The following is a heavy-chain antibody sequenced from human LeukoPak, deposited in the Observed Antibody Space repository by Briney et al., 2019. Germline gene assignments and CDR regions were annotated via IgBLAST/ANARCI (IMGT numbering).Heavy chain of an antibody. CDR2: INPNSGGT. J-gene: IGHJ5*02. Sequence: ASVKVSCKASGYTFTSYGISWVRQAPGQGLEWMGWINPNSGGTNYAQKFQGRVTMTRDTSISTAYMELSRLRSDDTAVYYCAREKTPRSGSYEPWGQGTLVTVSS. CDR1: GYTFTSYG. D-gene: IGHD1-26*01. CDR3: AREKTPRSGSYEP. V-gene: IGHV1-2*02.